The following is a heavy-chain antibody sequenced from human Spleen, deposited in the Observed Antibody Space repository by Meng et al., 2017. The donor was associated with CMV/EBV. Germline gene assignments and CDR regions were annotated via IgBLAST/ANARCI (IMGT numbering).Heavy chain of an antibody. Sequence: SGFLFSAYAMNWVRQAPGKGLEWVSGISGSGGTGGSTLYADSVKGRFSISRDNSKNTLYLQINSLRVDDTAVYYCAKFAIFGYYFDYWGQGALVTVSS. CDR1: GFLFSAYA. V-gene: IGHV3-23*01. D-gene: IGHD3-3*01. J-gene: IGHJ4*02. CDR3: AKFAIFGYYFDY. CDR2: ISGSGGTGGST.